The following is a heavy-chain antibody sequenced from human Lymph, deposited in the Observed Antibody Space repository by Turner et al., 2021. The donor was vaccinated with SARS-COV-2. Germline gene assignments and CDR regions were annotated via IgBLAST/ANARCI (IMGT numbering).Heavy chain of an antibody. Sequence: VLLQASGPGLVRPSATLSLTCTVSGGSISSQSWSWIRQSPGRGLEWIGYFYKIGSIDYNPTLRSRVTISVDTSKNQLSLNLISMTAADTAVYYCARHQGSTSGYDHGMNVWGQGTAVIVSS. CDR2: FYKIGSI. CDR3: ARHQGSTSGYDHGMNV. J-gene: IGHJ6*02. V-gene: IGHV4-59*08. D-gene: IGHD1-1*01. CDR1: GGSISSQS.